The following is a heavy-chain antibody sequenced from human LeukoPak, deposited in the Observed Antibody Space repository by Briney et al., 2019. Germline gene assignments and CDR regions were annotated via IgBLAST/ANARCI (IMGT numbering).Heavy chain of an antibody. CDR2: ISSSSSTI. CDR1: GFTFSSYS. D-gene: IGHD3-16*01. V-gene: IGHV3-48*01. J-gene: IGHJ4*02. CDR3: ARDRITFGGVYYFDY. Sequence: GGSLRLSCAASGFTFSSYSMNWVRQAQGKGLEWVSYISSSSSTIYYADSVKGRFTISRDNAKNSLYLQMNSLRAEDTAVYYCARDRITFGGVYYFDYWGQGTLVTVSS.